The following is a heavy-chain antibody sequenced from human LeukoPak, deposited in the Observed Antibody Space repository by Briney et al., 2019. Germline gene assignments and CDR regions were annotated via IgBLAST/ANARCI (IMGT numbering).Heavy chain of an antibody. CDR3: ASRPRGYSYGPYFDY. J-gene: IGHJ4*02. D-gene: IGHD5-18*01. CDR1: GGSTSSYY. Sequence: SETLSLTCTVSGGSTSSYYWSWIRQPPGKGLEWIGYIYYSGSTNYNPSLKSRVTISVDKSKNQFSLKLSSVTAADTAVYYCASRPRGYSYGPYFDYWGQGTLVTVSS. V-gene: IGHV4-59*12. CDR2: IYYSGST.